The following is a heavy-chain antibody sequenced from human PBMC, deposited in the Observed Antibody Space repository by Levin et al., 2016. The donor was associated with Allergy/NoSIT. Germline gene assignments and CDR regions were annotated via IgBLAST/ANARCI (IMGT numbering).Heavy chain of an antibody. Sequence: WIRQPPGKGLAYVSAISNGGSTHYADSVKGRFTISRDNSKNTVDLQMSSLRAEDTAVYYCVKEKNSSGWGVFDYWGQGTLVTVSS. CDR2: ISNGGST. V-gene: IGHV3-64D*09. J-gene: IGHJ4*02. CDR3: VKEKNSSGWGVFDY. D-gene: IGHD6-19*01.